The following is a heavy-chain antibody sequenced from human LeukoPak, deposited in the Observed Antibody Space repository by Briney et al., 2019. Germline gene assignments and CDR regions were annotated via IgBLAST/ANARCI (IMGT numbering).Heavy chain of an antibody. CDR1: GFTFSSYG. D-gene: IGHD3-3*01. V-gene: IGHV3-30*18. J-gene: IGHJ4*02. CDR3: AKVTQRSYYDFWSGYYTMGY. Sequence: GGSLRLSCAASGFTFSSYGMHWVRQAPGKGLEWVAVISYDGSNKYYADSVKGRFTISRDNSKNTLYLQMNSLRAEDTAVYYCAKVTQRSYYDFWSGYYTMGYWGQGTLVTVSS. CDR2: ISYDGSNK.